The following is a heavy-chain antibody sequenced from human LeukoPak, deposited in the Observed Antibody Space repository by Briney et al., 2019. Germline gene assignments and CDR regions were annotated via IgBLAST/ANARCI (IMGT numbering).Heavy chain of an antibody. Sequence: PGGSLRPSCAASGFTFSNFVMSWVRQAPGKGLEWVSYIDGSGGSTNYADSVKGRFTISRDNSKNTLYLQMNSLRAEDTAIYYCAKENWYLYNNNWYKTWFDPWGQGTLVTVSS. V-gene: IGHV3-23*01. CDR2: IDGSGGST. CDR1: GFTFSNFV. CDR3: AKENWYLYNNNWYKTWFDP. D-gene: IGHD6-13*01. J-gene: IGHJ5*02.